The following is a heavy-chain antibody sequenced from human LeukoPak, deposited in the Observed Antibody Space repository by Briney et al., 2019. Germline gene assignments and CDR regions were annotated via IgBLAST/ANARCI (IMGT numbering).Heavy chain of an antibody. Sequence: GGSLRLSCAASGFAFNSYWMHWVRQAPGKGLVWVSHINSDGSSTTYADSVKGRFTISRDNAKNTLYLQMNSLRAEDTAVYYCVRGWYGSDYWGHGTLVTVSS. CDR1: GFAFNSYW. J-gene: IGHJ4*01. CDR2: INSDGSST. V-gene: IGHV3-74*01. D-gene: IGHD6-19*01. CDR3: VRGWYGSDY.